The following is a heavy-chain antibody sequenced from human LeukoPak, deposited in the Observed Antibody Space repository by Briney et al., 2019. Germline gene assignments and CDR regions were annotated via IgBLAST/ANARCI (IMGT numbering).Heavy chain of an antibody. J-gene: IGHJ6*03. D-gene: IGHD1-26*01. CDR1: GGSISSYY. CDR2: IYYSGST. CDR3: ARDSLAIVGATKDYYYYYMDV. V-gene: IGHV4-59*01. Sequence: SETLSLTCTVSGGSISSYYWSWIRQPPGKGLEWSGYIYYSGSTNYNPSLKSRVTISVDTSKNQFSLKLSSVTAADTAVYYCARDSLAIVGATKDYYYYYMDVWGKGTTVTVSS.